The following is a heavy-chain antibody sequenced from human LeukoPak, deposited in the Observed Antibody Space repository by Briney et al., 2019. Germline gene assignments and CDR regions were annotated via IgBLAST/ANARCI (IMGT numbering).Heavy chain of an antibody. D-gene: IGHD3-22*01. CDR1: GFTFSSYW. V-gene: IGHV3-7*01. Sequence: GGSLRLSCAASGFTFSSYWMSWVRQAPGKGLEWVANIKQDGSEKYYVDSVKGRFTISRDNAKNSLYLQMNGLRAEDTAVYYCARTYDSSGYYPYYFDYWGQGTLVTVSS. J-gene: IGHJ4*02. CDR3: ARTYDSSGYYPYYFDY. CDR2: IKQDGSEK.